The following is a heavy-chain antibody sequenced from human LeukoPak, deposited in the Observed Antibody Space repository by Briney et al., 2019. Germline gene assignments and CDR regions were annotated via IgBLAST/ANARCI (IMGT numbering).Heavy chain of an antibody. J-gene: IGHJ6*03. CDR2: IIPIFGTA. V-gene: IGHV1-69*06. CDR1: GGTFSSYA. D-gene: IGHD3-10*01. CDR3: ARDREAMVRGVSDYYYYYMDV. Sequence: ASVKVSCKASGGTFSSYAISWVRRAPGQGLEWMGGIIPIFGTANYAQKFQGRVTITADKSTSTAYMELSSLRSEDTAVYYCARDREAMVRGVSDYYYYYMDVWGKGTTVTVSS.